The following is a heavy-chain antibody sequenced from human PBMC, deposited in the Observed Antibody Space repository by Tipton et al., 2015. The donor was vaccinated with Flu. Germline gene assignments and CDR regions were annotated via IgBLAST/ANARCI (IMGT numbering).Heavy chain of an antibody. CDR1: GFSFSGSA. CDR3: AKRSPMTASSYYFDY. CDR2: ITGTGRTT. Sequence: SLRLSCVASGFSFSGSAMTWVRQAPGKGLEWVSVITGTGRTTFYAESVKGRFTISRDNSKNTLFLQMDSLTAEDTAVYYRAKRSPMTASSYYFDYWGQGTLVTVSS. J-gene: IGHJ4*02. V-gene: IGHV3-23*01. D-gene: IGHD2-21*02.